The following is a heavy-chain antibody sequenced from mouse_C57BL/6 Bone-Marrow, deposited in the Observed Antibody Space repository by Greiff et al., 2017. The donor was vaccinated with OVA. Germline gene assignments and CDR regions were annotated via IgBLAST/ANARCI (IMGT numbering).Heavy chain of an antibody. CDR1: GFTFSDYY. CDR3: ARDNYGYDYYAMDY. CDR2: INYDGSST. V-gene: IGHV5-16*01. D-gene: IGHD2-2*01. Sequence: EVQVVESEGGLVQPGSSMKLSCTASGFTFSDYYMAWVRQVPETGLEWVAHINYDGSSTYYLDSLKSRFIISRDNAKNILYLQMSSLKSEDTATYYCARDNYGYDYYAMDYWGQGTSVTVSS. J-gene: IGHJ4*01.